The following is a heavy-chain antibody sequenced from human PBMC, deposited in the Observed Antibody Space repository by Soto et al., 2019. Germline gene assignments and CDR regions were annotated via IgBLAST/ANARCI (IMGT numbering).Heavy chain of an antibody. CDR2: IIPILGIA. D-gene: IGHD1-1*01. CDR3: ARYAFGGTTDAFDI. CDR1: GGTFSSYT. Sequence: QVQLVQSGAEVKKPGSSVKVSCKASGGTFSSYTISWVRQAPGPGLEWMGRIIPILGIANYAQKFQGRVTSTADKATSTAYMELSSLRSEDTAVYYWARYAFGGTTDAFDIWGQGTMVTVSS. J-gene: IGHJ3*02. V-gene: IGHV1-69*02.